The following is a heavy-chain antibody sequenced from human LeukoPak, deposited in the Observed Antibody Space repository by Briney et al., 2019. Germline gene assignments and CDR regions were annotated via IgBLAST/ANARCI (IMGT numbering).Heavy chain of an antibody. CDR1: GFTFSSYG. Sequence: GGSLRLSCAASGFTFSSYGMHWVRQAPGKGLEWVAVISYDGSNKYYADSVKGRFTISRDNSKNTLYLQMNSLRAEDTAVYYCAKSASYGDYSFFDYWGQGTLVTVSS. CDR2: ISYDGSNK. V-gene: IGHV3-30*18. J-gene: IGHJ4*02. CDR3: AKSASYGDYSFFDY. D-gene: IGHD4-17*01.